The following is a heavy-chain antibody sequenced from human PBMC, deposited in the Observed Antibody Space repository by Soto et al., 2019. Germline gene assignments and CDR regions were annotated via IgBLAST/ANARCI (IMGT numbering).Heavy chain of an antibody. J-gene: IGHJ4*02. CDR1: GFTFSNAW. CDR2: IKSKTDGGTT. D-gene: IGHD6-6*01. Sequence: GGSLRLSCAASGFTFSNAWMSWVRQAPGKGLEWVGRIKSKTDGGTTDYAAPVKGRFTISRDDSKNTLYLQMNSLKTEDAAVYSCTTGEAARPLDYWGQGTLVTVSS. CDR3: TTGEAARPLDY. V-gene: IGHV3-15*01.